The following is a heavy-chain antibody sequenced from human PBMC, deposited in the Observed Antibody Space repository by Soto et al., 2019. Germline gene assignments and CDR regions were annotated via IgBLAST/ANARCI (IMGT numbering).Heavy chain of an antibody. CDR1: GVTVSGSA. Sequence: PGGSLKLSCAASGVTVSGSAMHGVRQASGKGLEWFGRSRRKANSYATAYAASVKGRFTISRDDSKNTAYLQMNSLKTEDTAVYYCTGPLLGYCSSTSCSYSYYYYGMDVWGQGTTVTVSS. CDR2: SRRKANSYAT. J-gene: IGHJ6*02. CDR3: TGPLLGYCSSTSCSYSYYYYGMDV. D-gene: IGHD2-2*01. V-gene: IGHV3-73*01.